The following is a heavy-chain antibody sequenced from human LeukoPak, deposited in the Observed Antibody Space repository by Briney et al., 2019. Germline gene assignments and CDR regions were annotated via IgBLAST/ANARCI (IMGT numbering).Heavy chain of an antibody. Sequence: ASVKVSCKASGYTFTGYYMHWVRQAPGQGLEWVGRINPNSGGTNYAQKFQGRVTMTRDTSNSTAYMELSRLRSDDTAVYYCASGGPGGSIYYYYYYMDVWGKGTTVTVSS. CDR3: ASGGPGGSIYYYYYYMDV. CDR1: GYTFTGYY. J-gene: IGHJ6*03. D-gene: IGHD3-10*01. V-gene: IGHV1-2*06. CDR2: INPNSGGT.